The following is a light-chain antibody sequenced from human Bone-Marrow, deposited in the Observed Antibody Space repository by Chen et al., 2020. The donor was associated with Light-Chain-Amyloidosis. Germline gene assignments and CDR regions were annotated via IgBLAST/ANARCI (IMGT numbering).Light chain of an antibody. Sequence: SYVLTQPSSVSVAPGQTATIACGGNNIGSTSVHWYQQTPGQAPLLVVYDDSDRPPGIPERLSGSNAGHTATLTISRVEAGDEADYYCQVWDRSSDRPVFGGGTKLTVL. V-gene: IGLV3-21*02. CDR3: QVWDRSSDRPV. J-gene: IGLJ3*02. CDR1: NIGSTS. CDR2: DDS.